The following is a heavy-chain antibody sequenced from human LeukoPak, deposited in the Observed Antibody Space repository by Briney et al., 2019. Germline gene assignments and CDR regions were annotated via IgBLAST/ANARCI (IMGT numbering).Heavy chain of an antibody. J-gene: IGHJ4*02. CDR3: ARGYGEEYYFDY. CDR1: GFTFSSYA. Sequence: GGSLRLSCVASGFTFSSYAMHWVRQAPGKGLEWVAVTSYDGSNKYYADSVRGRFTISRDNSKNTLYLQMNSLRAEDTAVYYCARGYGEEYYFDYWGQGTLVTVSS. V-gene: IGHV3-30-3*01. CDR2: TSYDGSNK. D-gene: IGHD4-17*01.